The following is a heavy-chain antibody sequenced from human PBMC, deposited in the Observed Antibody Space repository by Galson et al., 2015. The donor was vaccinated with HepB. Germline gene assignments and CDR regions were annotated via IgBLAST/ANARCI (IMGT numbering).Heavy chain of an antibody. Sequence: SLRLSCAASGFTFSSYSMNWVRQAPGKGLEWVSSISSSSSYIYYADSVKGRLTISRDNAKNSLYLQMNSLRAEDTAVYYCAGANPVDWGQGTLVTVSS. D-gene: IGHD4/OR15-4a*01. V-gene: IGHV3-21*01. CDR1: GFTFSSYS. CDR2: ISSSSSYI. CDR3: AGANPVD. J-gene: IGHJ4*02.